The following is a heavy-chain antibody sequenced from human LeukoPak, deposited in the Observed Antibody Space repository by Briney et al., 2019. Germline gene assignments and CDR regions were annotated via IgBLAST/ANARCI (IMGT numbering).Heavy chain of an antibody. J-gene: IGHJ4*02. CDR2: IYYSGST. D-gene: IGHD5-18*01. Sequence: SETLSLTCTVSGGSISSYYWGWIRQPPGKGLEWIGYIYYSGSTNYNPSLKSRVTISVDTSKNQFSLKLSSVTAADTTVYYCARGRGYSYGFYFDSWSQGTLVTVSS. CDR1: GGSISSYY. V-gene: IGHV4-59*01. CDR3: ARGRGYSYGFYFDS.